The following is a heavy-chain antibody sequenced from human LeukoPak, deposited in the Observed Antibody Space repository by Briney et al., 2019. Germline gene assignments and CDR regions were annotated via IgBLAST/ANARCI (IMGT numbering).Heavy chain of an antibody. V-gene: IGHV3-30*18. CDR3: AKDPSGEGDYEEYFDY. J-gene: IGHJ4*02. D-gene: IGHD4-17*01. CDR1: GFTFISYG. Sequence: PGGSLRLSCAASGFTFISYGMHWVRQAPGKGLEWVAVISYDGGNKYYADSVKGRFTISRDNSKNTLYLQMDSLRAEDTAVYYCAKDPSGEGDYEEYFDYWGQGTLVTVSS. CDR2: ISYDGGNK.